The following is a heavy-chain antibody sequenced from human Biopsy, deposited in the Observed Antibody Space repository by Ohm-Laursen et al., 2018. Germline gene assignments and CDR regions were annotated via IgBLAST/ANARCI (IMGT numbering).Heavy chain of an antibody. CDR3: ARGRLRAVARFDY. V-gene: IGHV4-34*01. D-gene: IGHD6-19*01. Sequence: GTLSLTCAVYGGSFSGYYWSWIRQPPGKGLEWIGEINHSGSTNYNPSLKSRVPISVDTSKNQFSLKLSSVTAADTAAYYCARGRLRAVARFDYWGQGTLVTVSS. CDR1: GGSFSGYY. CDR2: INHSGST. J-gene: IGHJ4*02.